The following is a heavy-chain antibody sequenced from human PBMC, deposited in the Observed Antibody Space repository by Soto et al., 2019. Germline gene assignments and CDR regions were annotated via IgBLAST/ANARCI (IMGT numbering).Heavy chain of an antibody. CDR1: GFPYRTYT. J-gene: IGHJ4*02. CDR3: ARDGVRSTEYTWTYGTYFAH. Sequence: GGSLKLSFATSGFPYRTYTMHLVRPAPGKGLEGVEVISYDGKNKFCEGYVKGRFTISRDSTKQTLYLQMNSLRADDTAMYYCARDGVRSTEYTWTYGTYFAHWGQGALVTVSS. V-gene: IGHV3-30*04. D-gene: IGHD1-7*01. CDR2: ISYDGKNK.